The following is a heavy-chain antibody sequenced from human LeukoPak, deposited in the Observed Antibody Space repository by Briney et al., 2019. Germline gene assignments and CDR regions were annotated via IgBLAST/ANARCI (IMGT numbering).Heavy chain of an antibody. D-gene: IGHD3-22*01. V-gene: IGHV3-23*01. CDR3: GIRDTSDYYVF. Sequence: GGSLRLSCAASGFTFSTYSMNWVRQAPGKGLEWVSATGSNGVTYYADSVKGRFTISRDNSKNALYLQMNGLRADDTAVYYCGIRDTSDYYVFWGQGTLVTVSS. CDR1: GFTFSTYS. CDR2: TGSNGVT. J-gene: IGHJ4*02.